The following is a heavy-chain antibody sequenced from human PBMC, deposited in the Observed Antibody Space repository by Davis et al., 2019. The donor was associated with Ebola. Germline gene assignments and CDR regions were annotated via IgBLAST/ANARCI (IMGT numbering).Heavy chain of an antibody. D-gene: IGHD6-19*01. CDR3: ARDLRGWYSFDY. CDR1: GYTFTSYD. CDR2: MNPNSGNT. V-gene: IGHV1-8*01. J-gene: IGHJ4*02. Sequence: ASVKVSCKASGYTFTSYDINWVRQATGQGLEWMGWMNPNSGNTGYAQKFQGRVTMTRDTSTSTAYMELSSLRSEDTAVYYCARDLRGWYSFDYWGQGTLVTVSS.